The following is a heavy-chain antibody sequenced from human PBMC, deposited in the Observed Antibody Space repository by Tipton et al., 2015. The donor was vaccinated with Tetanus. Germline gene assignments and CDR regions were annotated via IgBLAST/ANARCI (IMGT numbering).Heavy chain of an antibody. CDR1: GGSVRSGDYD. CDR2: VHYSGRT. J-gene: IGHJ3*02. Sequence: TLSLTCTVSGGSVRSGDYDWNWIRQPPGKGLEWIGYVHYSGRTNKSPSLKSRVTLSIDKSKNQFSLRLTSVTAADTAVYYCARWGDASGSTNLYAFDIWGQGTMVSVSS. V-gene: IGHV4-61*08. CDR3: ARWGDASGSTNLYAFDI. D-gene: IGHD3-10*01.